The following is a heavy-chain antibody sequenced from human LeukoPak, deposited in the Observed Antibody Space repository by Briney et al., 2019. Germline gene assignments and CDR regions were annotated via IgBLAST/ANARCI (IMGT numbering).Heavy chain of an antibody. Sequence: GGSLRLSCAASEFTVSSYGMHWVRQAPGKGLEWEAVIWYDGSNKYYADSVKGRFTISRDNSKNTLYLQMNSLRAEDTAVYYCAREGDSSGYFCTHPDYWGQGALVTVSS. CDR2: IWYDGSNK. J-gene: IGHJ4*02. V-gene: IGHV3-33*01. CDR1: EFTVSSYG. CDR3: AREGDSSGYFCTHPDY. D-gene: IGHD3-22*01.